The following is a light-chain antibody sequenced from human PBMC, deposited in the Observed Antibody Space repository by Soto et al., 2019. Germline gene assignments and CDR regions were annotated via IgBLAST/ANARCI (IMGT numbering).Light chain of an antibody. CDR3: QQYNSYSPWT. Sequence: DIQMTQSPSTLSASVGDRVTITCRASQSISSWLAWYQQKPGKAPKLLIYKESSLESGVPSRFSGSGSGTEFTLTISSLQPDYFATYYCQQYNSYSPWTFGQGTKVEIK. V-gene: IGKV1-5*03. J-gene: IGKJ1*01. CDR2: KES. CDR1: QSISSW.